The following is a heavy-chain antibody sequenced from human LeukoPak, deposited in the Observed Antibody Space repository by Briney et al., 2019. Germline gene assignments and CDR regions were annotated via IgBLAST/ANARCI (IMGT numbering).Heavy chain of an antibody. J-gene: IGHJ3*02. Sequence: PGGSLRLSCAASGFTLSSYWMSWVRQAPGKGLEWVANIKQDGSEKYYVDSVKGRFTISRDNAKNSLYLQMNSLRAEDTAVYYCASHIAARHHDAFDIWGQGTMVTVSS. V-gene: IGHV3-7*01. CDR2: IKQDGSEK. CDR1: GFTLSSYW. CDR3: ASHIAARHHDAFDI. D-gene: IGHD6-6*01.